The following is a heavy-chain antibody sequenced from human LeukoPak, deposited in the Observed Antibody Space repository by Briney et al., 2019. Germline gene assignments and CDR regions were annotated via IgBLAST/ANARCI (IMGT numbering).Heavy chain of an antibody. D-gene: IGHD3-22*01. CDR3: ARGSPPRVYYDRSGYYSYYFDY. CDR2: ISPYNGNT. J-gene: IGHJ4*02. CDR1: GYKLTNYG. Sequence: ASVKVSCKASGYKLTNYGISWVRQAPGQGLEWMGWISPYNGNTIHAQKLQGRVTMTTDTSTSTAYMELRSLRSDDTAVYYCARGSPPRVYYDRSGYYSYYFDYWGQGTLVTVSS. V-gene: IGHV1-18*01.